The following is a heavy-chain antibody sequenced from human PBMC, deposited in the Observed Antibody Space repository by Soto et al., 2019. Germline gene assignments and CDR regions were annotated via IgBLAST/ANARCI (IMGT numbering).Heavy chain of an antibody. V-gene: IGHV3-33*01. CDR1: GFTFSSYG. CDR3: ARERGAQQLVQDGMDV. CDR2: IWYDGSNK. Sequence: ESGGGVVQPGRSLRLSCAASGFTFSSYGMHWVRQAPGKGLEWVAVIWYDGSNKYYADSVKGRFTISRDNSKNTLYLQMNSLRAEDTAVYYCARERGAQQLVQDGMDVWGQGTTVTVSS. J-gene: IGHJ6*02. D-gene: IGHD6-13*01.